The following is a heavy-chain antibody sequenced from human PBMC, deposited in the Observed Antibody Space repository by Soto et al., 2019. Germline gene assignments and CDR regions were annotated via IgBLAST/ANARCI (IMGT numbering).Heavy chain of an antibody. D-gene: IGHD6-19*01. CDR1: GASVSSGSFY. J-gene: IGHJ4*02. CDR2: IYNNETF. V-gene: IGHV4-61*01. CDR3: ARVPLRYSSSHNFDS. Sequence: PSETLSLTCSVSGASVSSGSFYWRWIRQPPGKGLEWIGFIYNNETFNYNPSLKGRVTLSVDTSKHQFSLKLSSVTAADTAVYYCARVPLRYSSSHNFDSWGQGALVTVSS.